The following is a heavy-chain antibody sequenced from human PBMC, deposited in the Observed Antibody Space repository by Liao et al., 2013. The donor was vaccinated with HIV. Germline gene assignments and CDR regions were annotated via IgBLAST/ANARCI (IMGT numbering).Heavy chain of an antibody. J-gene: IGHJ5*01. CDR3: ARGSGPLGEFDC. CDR1: GGSISSGTYY. CDR2: IYTNGGT. V-gene: IGHV4-61*02. Sequence: QVQLQESGPGLVKPSQTLSLTCTVSGGSISSGTYYWSWIRQPAGKGLEWIGRIYTNGGTNYNPSLKSRVTISVDTSKNQFSLSLSSVTAADTAVYYCARGSGPLGEFDCWGQGTLVTVSS. D-gene: IGHD2-15*01.